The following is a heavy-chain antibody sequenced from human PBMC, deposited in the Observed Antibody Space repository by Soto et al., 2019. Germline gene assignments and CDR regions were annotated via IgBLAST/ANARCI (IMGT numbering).Heavy chain of an antibody. V-gene: IGHV4-39*01. CDR3: ARHITIFGVVNLSPNWFDP. Sequence: SETLSLTCTVSGGSISSSSYYWGWIRQPPGKGLEWIGSIYYSGSTYYNPSLKSRVTISVDTSKNQFSLKLSSVTAADTAVYYCARHITIFGVVNLSPNWFDPWGQGTRVTVSS. CDR1: GGSISSSSYY. CDR2: IYYSGST. D-gene: IGHD3-3*01. J-gene: IGHJ5*02.